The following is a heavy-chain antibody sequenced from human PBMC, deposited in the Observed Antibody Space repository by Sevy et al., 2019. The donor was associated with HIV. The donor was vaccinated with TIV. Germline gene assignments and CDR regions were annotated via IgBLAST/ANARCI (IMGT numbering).Heavy chain of an antibody. V-gene: IGHV3-23*01. CDR2: LSFGCGEI. CDR1: GFTFSKYS. J-gene: IGHJ4*02. Sequence: GGFLRLSCAASGFTFSKYSMSWVRQPPGKGLEWVSTLSFGCGEINYADSVKGRFTISRDNSKSSVYPQMNNLRPEDTAVYYCAREGCTKPHDYWGQGTLVTVSS. D-gene: IGHD2-8*01. CDR3: AREGCTKPHDY.